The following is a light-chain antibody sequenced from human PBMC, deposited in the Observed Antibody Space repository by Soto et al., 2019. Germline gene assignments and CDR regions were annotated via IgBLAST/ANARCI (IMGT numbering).Light chain of an antibody. V-gene: IGKV3-15*01. CDR1: QSVSTN. J-gene: IGKJ2*01. Sequence: DIVLTQSPAILSVSPGERATLSCRASQSVSTNLAWYQQRPGQAPRLLIYGAYTRATGIPARLSGSGSGTEFTLTISSLQSEDFAVYYCQQYDNWPPHTFGQGTKLEIK. CDR2: GAY. CDR3: QQYDNWPPHT.